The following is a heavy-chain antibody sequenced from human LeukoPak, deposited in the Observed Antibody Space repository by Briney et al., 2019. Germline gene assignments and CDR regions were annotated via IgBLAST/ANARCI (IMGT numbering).Heavy chain of an antibody. CDR1: GGSISSTNW. CDR3: ARGLRYCSSTSCYLIDP. J-gene: IGHJ5*02. D-gene: IGHD2-2*01. CDR2: IYHSGST. V-gene: IGHV4-4*02. Sequence: SETLSLTCAVSGGSISSTNWWSWVRQPPGKGLEWIGEIYHSGSTNYNPSLKSRVTISVDKSKNQFSLKLSSVTAADTAVYYCARGLRYCSSTSCYLIDPWGQGTLVTVSS.